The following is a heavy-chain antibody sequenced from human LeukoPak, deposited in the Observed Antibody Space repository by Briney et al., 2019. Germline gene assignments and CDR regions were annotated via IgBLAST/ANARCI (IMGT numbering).Heavy chain of an antibody. Sequence: GGSLTLSCAPSGLTVSSKCMSWVRQPPGRWLEWVSFIYSGGNTYYADSVKGRFTNSKDKSKNTLYLQMNRLRAEDTAVYYCARDHGGNYWFDYWGQGTLVTVSS. CDR3: ARDHGGNYWFDY. V-gene: IGHV3-66*01. CDR2: IYSGGNT. J-gene: IGHJ4*02. D-gene: IGHD1-26*01. CDR1: GLTVSSKC.